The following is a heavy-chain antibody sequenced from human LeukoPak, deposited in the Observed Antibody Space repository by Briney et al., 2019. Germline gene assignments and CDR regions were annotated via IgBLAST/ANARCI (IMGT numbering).Heavy chain of an antibody. D-gene: IGHD6-19*01. CDR3: AREVYSSGWSSFDY. Sequence: GGSLRLSCAASGFTFSSYWKHWVRQAPGKGLVWVSRINSDGSSTIHADSVKGRFTISRDNAKNTLYLQKNSLRAEDTAVYYCAREVYSSGWSSFDYWGQGTLVTVSS. J-gene: IGHJ4*02. CDR2: INSDGSST. V-gene: IGHV3-74*01. CDR1: GFTFSSYW.